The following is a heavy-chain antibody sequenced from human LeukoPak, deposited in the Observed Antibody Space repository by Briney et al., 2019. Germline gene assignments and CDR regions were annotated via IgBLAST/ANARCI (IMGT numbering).Heavy chain of an antibody. Sequence: GASVKVSCKASGYTFTGYSMHWVRQAPGQGLEWMGWINPNSGATRYAQKFQDRVTMTRDTSISTAYMELSSLTSDDTAVYYCAKVSPHVPPGAFDYWGQGALVTVSS. D-gene: IGHD1-26*01. CDR1: GYTFTGYS. CDR2: INPNSGAT. CDR3: AKVSPHVPPGAFDY. J-gene: IGHJ4*02. V-gene: IGHV1-2*02.